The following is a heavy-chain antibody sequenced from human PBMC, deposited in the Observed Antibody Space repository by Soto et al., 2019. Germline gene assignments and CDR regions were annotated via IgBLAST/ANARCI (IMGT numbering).Heavy chain of an antibody. D-gene: IGHD6-6*01. V-gene: IGHV3-33*01. J-gene: IGHJ4*02. CDR1: GFTFSSYG. CDR3: ARDQLAIWHLCY. CDR2: IWYDGSNK. Sequence: QVQLVESGGGVVQPGRSLRLSCAASGFTFSSYGMHWVRQAPGTGLEWVAVIWYDGSNKYYADSVKGRFTIPRANSKNPLYQHMTSMRAGDTAVYYWARDQLAIWHLCYWGKGTLVSVAS.